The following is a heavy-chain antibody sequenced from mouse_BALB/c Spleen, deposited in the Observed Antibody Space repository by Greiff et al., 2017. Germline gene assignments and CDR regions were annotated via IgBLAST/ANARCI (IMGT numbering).Heavy chain of an antibody. CDR2: IDPGNGNT. CDR3: AGPSTIVYNWFAY. D-gene: IGHD2-1*01. Sequence: VQLKESGAELVRPGASVKLSCKASGFTINDYYMHWVKQRPEQGLEWIGWIDPGNGNTNYDPKFKGKASITADTSSNTAYLQLSSLTSEDTADYYCAGPSTIVYNWFAYWGQGTLVTVSA. CDR1: GFTINDYY. V-gene: IGHV14-1*02. J-gene: IGHJ3*01.